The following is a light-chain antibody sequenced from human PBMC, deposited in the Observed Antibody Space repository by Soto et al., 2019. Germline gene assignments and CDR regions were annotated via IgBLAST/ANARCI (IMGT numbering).Light chain of an antibody. V-gene: IGLV4-69*01. J-gene: IGLJ2*01. CDR1: SGHSSYA. CDR3: QTWGTGIGV. CDR2: LNSDGSH. Sequence: QPVLTQSPSASASLGASVRLTCTLSSGHSSYAIAWHQQQPEKGPRYLMKLNSDGSHSNGDGIPDRFSGSSSGTERYLTISSLQSDDEADYYCQTWGTGIGVFGGGTQLTVL.